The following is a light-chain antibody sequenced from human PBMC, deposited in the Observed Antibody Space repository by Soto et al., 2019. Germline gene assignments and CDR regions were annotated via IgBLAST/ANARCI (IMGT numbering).Light chain of an antibody. J-gene: IGLJ1*01. V-gene: IGLV2-14*03. CDR1: SSDVGGYNF. CDR2: EVS. CDR3: SSYTTSTTVV. Sequence: QAFRTQHATVFGSPGQSITFSCTGTSSDVGGYNFVSSYQQHPGKAPKLMIYEVSSRPSGVSNRFSGSKSGNTASLTISGLQPEDEADYYCSSYTTSTTVVFGTGT.